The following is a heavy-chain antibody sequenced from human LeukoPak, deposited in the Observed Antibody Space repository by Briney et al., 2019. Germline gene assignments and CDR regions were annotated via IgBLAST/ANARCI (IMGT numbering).Heavy chain of an antibody. V-gene: IGHV3-21*01. CDR1: GLTFNNYA. J-gene: IGHJ6*03. D-gene: IGHD2-21*02. CDR2: ISSSSSYI. CDR3: ARDLAYCGGDCNLPSGYYYMDV. Sequence: GGSLRLSCAVSGLTFNNYAMNWVRQAPGKGLEWVSSISSSSSYIYYADSVEGRFTISRDNAKNSLYLQMNSLRAEDTAVYYCARDLAYCGGDCNLPSGYYYMDVWGKGTTVTISS.